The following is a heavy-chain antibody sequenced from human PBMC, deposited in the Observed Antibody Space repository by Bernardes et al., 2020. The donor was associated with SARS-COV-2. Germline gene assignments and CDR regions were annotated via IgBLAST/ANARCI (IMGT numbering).Heavy chain of an antibody. D-gene: IGHD2-8*01. Sequence: ASVKVSCKASGYTFTSYDINWVRQATGQGLEWMGWMNPNSGNTGYAQKFQGRVTMTRNTSISTAYMELSSLRSEDTAVYYCARGTGIVLMVYAPYSLDVWSQGTTVTGSS. CDR1: GYTFTSYD. CDR2: MNPNSGNT. J-gene: IGHJ6*02. V-gene: IGHV1-8*01. CDR3: ARGTGIVLMVYAPYSLDV.